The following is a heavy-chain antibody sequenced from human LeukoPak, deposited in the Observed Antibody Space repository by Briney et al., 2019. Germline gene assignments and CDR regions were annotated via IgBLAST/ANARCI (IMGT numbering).Heavy chain of an antibody. CDR3: ARWVSPYYFDY. CDR1: DYTFTNYY. V-gene: IGHV1-18*01. Sequence: GASVKVSCKPSDYTFTNYYISLLRQAPGQGLEWLGWISTHNGDTTYAQKFQGRVTMTTDTSTSTAYMELRTLKSDDTAVYYCARWVSPYYFDYWGQGTLVTVSS. J-gene: IGHJ4*02. CDR2: ISTHNGDT.